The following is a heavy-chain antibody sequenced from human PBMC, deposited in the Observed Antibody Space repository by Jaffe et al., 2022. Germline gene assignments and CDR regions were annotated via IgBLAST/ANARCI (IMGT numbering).Heavy chain of an antibody. D-gene: IGHD2-15*01. CDR3: ARGPRDIVVVVAGGNIWFDP. CDR2: INAGNGNT. Sequence: QVQLVQSGAEVKKPGASVKVSCKASGYTFTSYAMHWVRQAPGQRLEWMGWINAGNGNTKYSQKFQGRVTITRDTSASTAYMELSSLRSEDTAVYYCARGPRDIVVVVAGGNIWFDPWGQGTLVTVSS. J-gene: IGHJ5*02. CDR1: GYTFTSYA. V-gene: IGHV1-3*01.